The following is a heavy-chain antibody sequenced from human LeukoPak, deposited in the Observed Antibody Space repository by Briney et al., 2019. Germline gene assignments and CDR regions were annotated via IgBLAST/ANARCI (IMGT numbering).Heavy chain of an antibody. Sequence: ASVKVSCKASGYTFTSYGISWVRQAPGQGLEWMGWISAYNGNTNYAQKLQGRVTMTTDTSTSTAYMEMRSLRFDDTAFYYCARVISSSWYHHDHWGQGTLVTVSS. V-gene: IGHV1-18*01. CDR3: ARVISSSWYHHDH. D-gene: IGHD6-13*01. J-gene: IGHJ4*02. CDR1: GYTFTSYG. CDR2: ISAYNGNT.